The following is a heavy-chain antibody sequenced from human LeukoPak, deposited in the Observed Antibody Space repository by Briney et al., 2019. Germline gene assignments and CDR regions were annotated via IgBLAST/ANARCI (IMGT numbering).Heavy chain of an antibody. D-gene: IGHD5-12*01. CDR1: GYTFTGYY. CDR2: INPNSGGT. J-gene: IGHJ4*02. Sequence: ASVQVSCKASGYTFTGYYMHWVRQAPGQGLEWMGWINPNSGGTNYAQKFQGRVTMTRDTSISTAYMELSRLRSDDTAVYYCARDSGQWLRFGFDYWGQGTLVTVSS. CDR3: ARDSGQWLRFGFDY. V-gene: IGHV1-2*02.